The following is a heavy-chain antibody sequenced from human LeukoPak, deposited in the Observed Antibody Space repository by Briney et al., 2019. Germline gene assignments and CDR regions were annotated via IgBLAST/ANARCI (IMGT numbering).Heavy chain of an antibody. CDR3: ARDNWNYDHYFDS. J-gene: IGHJ4*02. Sequence: GGSLRLSCAASGFTFSSYSMNWVRQAPGKGLVWVSRIKTDGSSTSHADFVKGRFTISRDNAKNTVYLQMTSLQVEDTAVYYCARDNWNYDHYFDSWGQGTLVTVSS. CDR1: GFTFSSYS. V-gene: IGHV3-74*01. D-gene: IGHD1-7*01. CDR2: IKTDGSST.